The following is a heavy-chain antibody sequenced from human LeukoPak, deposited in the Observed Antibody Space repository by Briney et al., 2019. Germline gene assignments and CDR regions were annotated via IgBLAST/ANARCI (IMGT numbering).Heavy chain of an antibody. CDR1: GYTLTELS. J-gene: IGHJ4*02. Sequence: ASVKVSCKVSGYTLTELSMHWVRQAPGKGLEWMGGFDPEDGETIYAQKFQGRVTMTEDTSTDTAYMELSSLGSEDTAVYYCATDPRGRYTVFDYWGQGTLVTVSS. CDR2: FDPEDGET. CDR3: ATDPRGRYTVFDY. D-gene: IGHD3-16*01. V-gene: IGHV1-24*01.